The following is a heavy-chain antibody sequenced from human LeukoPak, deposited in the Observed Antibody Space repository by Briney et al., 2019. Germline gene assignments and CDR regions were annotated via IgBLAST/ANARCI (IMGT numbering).Heavy chain of an antibody. Sequence: PGGSLRLSCAASGFTFSSCAMSWVRQAPGKGLEWVSAISGSGGCPYYADSVKGRFTISRDNSKNTLYLQMNSLRAEDTAVYYCARHPEPGYCSSTSCHESYFDYWGQGTLVTVSS. V-gene: IGHV3-23*01. CDR3: ARHPEPGYCSSTSCHESYFDY. CDR2: ISGSGGCP. CDR1: GFTFSSCA. D-gene: IGHD2-2*01. J-gene: IGHJ4*02.